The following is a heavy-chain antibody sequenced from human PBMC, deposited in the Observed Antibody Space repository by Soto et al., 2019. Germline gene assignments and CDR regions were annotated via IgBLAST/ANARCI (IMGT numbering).Heavy chain of an antibody. Sequence: QVQLQESGPGLVKPSETLSLTCTVSGGSISDYYCSWIRQPPGKGLEWIGYIYYSESTNYSPSLKSRVTISVDTSNNQFSLKLTSVTAADTAVYYCARGKSGQGRGFDYWGQGTLVTVSS. J-gene: IGHJ4*02. CDR1: GGSISDYY. CDR2: IYYSEST. CDR3: ARGKSGQGRGFDY. V-gene: IGHV4-59*01. D-gene: IGHD5-12*01.